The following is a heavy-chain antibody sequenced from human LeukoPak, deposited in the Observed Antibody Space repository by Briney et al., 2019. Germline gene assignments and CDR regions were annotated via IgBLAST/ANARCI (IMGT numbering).Heavy chain of an antibody. J-gene: IGHJ4*02. V-gene: IGHV1-18*04. CDR1: GNTFTSYY. CDR3: AMVRGVIPLFDY. Sequence: ASVKVSCKASGNTFTSYYMHWVRQAPGQGLEWMGWISAYNGNTNYAQKLQGRVTMTTDTSTSTAYMELRSLRSDDTAVYYCAMVRGVIPLFDYWGQGTLVTVSS. D-gene: IGHD3-10*01. CDR2: ISAYNGNT.